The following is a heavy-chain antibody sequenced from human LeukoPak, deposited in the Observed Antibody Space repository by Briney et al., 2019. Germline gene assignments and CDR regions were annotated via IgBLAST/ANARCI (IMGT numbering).Heavy chain of an antibody. CDR2: IYYSGST. CDR3: ARHVSYDFWSGYLDY. V-gene: IGHV4-59*08. J-gene: IGHJ4*02. Sequence: SETLSLTCTVSGGSISSYYWSWIRQPPGKGLEWIGYIYYSGSTSYSPSLKSRVTISGDTSKNQFSLKLTSVTAADTAVYYCARHVSYDFWSGYLDYWGQGTLVTVSS. CDR1: GGSISSYY. D-gene: IGHD3-3*01.